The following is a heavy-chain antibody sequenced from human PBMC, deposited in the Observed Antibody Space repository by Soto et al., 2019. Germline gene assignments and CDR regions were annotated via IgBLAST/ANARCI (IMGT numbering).Heavy chain of an antibody. J-gene: IGHJ6*02. CDR3: ARAPHEDYDFWSGYPTDYYYGMDV. CDR2: INAGNGNT. Sequence: ASVKVCCKASGYTFTSYAMHWVRQAPGQRLEWMGWINAGNGNTKYSQKFQGRVTITRDTSASTAYMELSRLRSEDTAVYYCARAPHEDYDFWSGYPTDYYYGMDVWGQGTTVTVSS. D-gene: IGHD3-3*01. V-gene: IGHV1-3*01. CDR1: GYTFTSYA.